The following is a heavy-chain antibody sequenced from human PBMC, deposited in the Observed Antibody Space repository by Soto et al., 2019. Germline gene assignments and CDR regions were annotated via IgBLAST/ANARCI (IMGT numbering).Heavy chain of an antibody. CDR1: GGSISSYY. V-gene: IGHV4-59*01. CDR2: IYYSGST. Sequence: SETLSLTCTVSGGSISSYYWSWIRQPPGKGLEWIGYIYYSGSTNYNPSLKSRVTISVDTSKNQFSLKLSSVTAADTAVYYCAREHSSSWYLDYWGQGTLVTVSS. D-gene: IGHD6-13*01. J-gene: IGHJ4*02. CDR3: AREHSSSWYLDY.